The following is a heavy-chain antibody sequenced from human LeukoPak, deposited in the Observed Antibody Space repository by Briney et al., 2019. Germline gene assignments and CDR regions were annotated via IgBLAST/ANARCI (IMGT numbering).Heavy chain of an antibody. D-gene: IGHD6-6*01. CDR1: GFTFSSYW. Sequence: PGWSLRLSCEASGFTFSSYWMSWVRQTPGKGPEWVANIKQDGSEKYYVDSVKGRFTISRDNAKNSLYLQMNSLRAEDTAVYYCARCGSSYGMDVWGQGTTVTVSS. V-gene: IGHV3-7*01. CDR2: IKQDGSEK. J-gene: IGHJ6*02. CDR3: ARCGSSYGMDV.